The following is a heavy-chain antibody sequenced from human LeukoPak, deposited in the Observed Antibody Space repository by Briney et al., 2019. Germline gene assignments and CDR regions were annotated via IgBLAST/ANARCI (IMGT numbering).Heavy chain of an antibody. CDR2: INHSGST. CDR3: ANLYGDYPSIY. CDR1: GGSISSSNYY. D-gene: IGHD4-17*01. Sequence: SETLSLTCSVSGGSISSSNYYWGWIRQPPGKGLEWIGEINHSGSTNYNPSLKSRVTISVDTSKNQFSLKLSSVTAADTAVYYCANLYGDYPSIYWGQGTLVTVSS. J-gene: IGHJ4*02. V-gene: IGHV4-39*07.